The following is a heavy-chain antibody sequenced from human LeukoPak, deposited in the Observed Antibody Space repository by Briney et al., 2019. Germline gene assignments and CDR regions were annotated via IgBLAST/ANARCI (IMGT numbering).Heavy chain of an antibody. J-gene: IGHJ4*02. D-gene: IGHD6-19*01. CDR1: GFTFSSYS. V-gene: IGHV3-21*01. Sequence: GRSLRLSCAASGFTFSSYSMNWVRQAPGKGLEWVSSISSSSSYIYYADSLKGRFTISRDNANNSLCLQMNSLRAEDTAVYYCARGDKSSGWYFFDYWGQGALVTVSS. CDR3: ARGDKSSGWYFFDY. CDR2: ISSSSSYI.